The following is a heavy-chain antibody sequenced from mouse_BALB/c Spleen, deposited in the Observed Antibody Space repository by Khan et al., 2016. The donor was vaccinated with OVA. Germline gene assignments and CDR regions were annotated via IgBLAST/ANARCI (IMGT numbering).Heavy chain of an antibody. CDR1: GYSFTGYF. J-gene: IGHJ2*01. CDR2: INPHIGEA. CDR3: ARKNGRDFDY. Sequence: EVQLQQSGPELVKPGASVKISCTASGYSFTGYFMNWVMQSHGKSLEWIGRINPHIGEAFYNQKFKGKATLTVDESSSTAHMELRSLASEDSAVYYCARKNGRDFDYWGQGTTLTVSS. D-gene: IGHD1-1*01. V-gene: IGHV1-20*02.